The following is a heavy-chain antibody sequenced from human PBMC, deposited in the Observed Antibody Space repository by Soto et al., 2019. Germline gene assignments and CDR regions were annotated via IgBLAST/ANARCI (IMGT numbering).Heavy chain of an antibody. CDR2: ISGSGGST. J-gene: IGHJ4*02. CDR3: AKVLLEMATIFWFDY. Sequence: PGGSLSLSCASSGCTFSSYSRSLVRPAPGKGLEWVSAISGSGGSTYYADSVKGRFTISRDNSKNTLYLQMNSLRAEDTAVYYCAKVLLEMATIFWFDYWGQGTLVTVSS. D-gene: IGHD5-12*01. CDR1: GCTFSSYS. V-gene: IGHV3-23*01.